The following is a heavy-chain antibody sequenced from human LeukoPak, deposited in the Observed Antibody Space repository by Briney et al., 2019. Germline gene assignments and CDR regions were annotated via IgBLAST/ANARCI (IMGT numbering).Heavy chain of an antibody. CDR2: INHSGST. Sequence: SETLSLTCAVYGGSFSGYYWSWIRQPPGKGLEWIGEINHSGSTNYNPSLKSRVTISVDTSKNQFSLKLSSVTAADTAVYYCASLGYCSSTSCYGPFDCWGQGTLVTVSS. CDR3: ASLGYCSSTSCYGPFDC. D-gene: IGHD2-2*01. V-gene: IGHV4-34*01. J-gene: IGHJ4*02. CDR1: GGSFSGYY.